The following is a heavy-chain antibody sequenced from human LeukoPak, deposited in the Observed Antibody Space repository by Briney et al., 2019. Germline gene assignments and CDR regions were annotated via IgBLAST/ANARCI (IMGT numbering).Heavy chain of an antibody. D-gene: IGHD3-10*01. Sequence: SETLSLTCTVSGGSISSYYWSWIRQPPGKGLEWIGRIYTSGTTTYNPSLKSRVTMSVDTSKNQFSLKLSSVTAADTAVYYCARDSGTTGEVKFVPWGQGTLVTVSS. CDR1: GGSISSYY. CDR3: ARDSGTTGEVKFVP. CDR2: IYTSGTT. V-gene: IGHV4-4*07. J-gene: IGHJ5*02.